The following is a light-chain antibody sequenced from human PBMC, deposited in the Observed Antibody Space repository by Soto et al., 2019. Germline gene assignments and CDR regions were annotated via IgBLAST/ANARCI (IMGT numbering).Light chain of an antibody. Sequence: IQLTQSPSSLSASVGDRVTITCRASQGISSYLAWYQQRPGKAPNLLIYAASTLQSGVPSRFSGSGSGTECTLTISSLQPEDFASYYCQQINSYPLPFGGRSKVDI. CDR2: AAS. CDR1: QGISSY. V-gene: IGKV1-9*01. J-gene: IGKJ4*01. CDR3: QQINSYPLP.